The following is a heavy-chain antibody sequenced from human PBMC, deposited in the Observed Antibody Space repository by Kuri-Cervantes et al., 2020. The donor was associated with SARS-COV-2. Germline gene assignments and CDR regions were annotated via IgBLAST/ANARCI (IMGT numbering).Heavy chain of an antibody. J-gene: IGHJ5*02. CDR1: GVNLSSYA. CDR2: IIPIYGTT. V-gene: IGHV1-69*13. CDR3: AGDAMIITLFGLENWVDA. D-gene: IGHD3/OR15-3a*01. Sequence: SVKVSCKASGVNLSSYAIAWVRQAPGQGLEWMGRIIPIYGTTNYAQKVQGRVTITADESTNTAYMEMSSLRSEDAAIYYCAGDAMIITLFGLENWVDAWGQGTLVTVSS.